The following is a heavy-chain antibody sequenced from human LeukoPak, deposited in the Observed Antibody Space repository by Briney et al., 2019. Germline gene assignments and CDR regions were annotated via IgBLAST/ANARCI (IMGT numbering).Heavy chain of an antibody. CDR2: ISSNGGST. V-gene: IGHV3-64*01. CDR1: GFTFSGYA. J-gene: IGHJ4*02. CDR3: ARARYYDFWSGYPFDY. D-gene: IGHD3-3*01. Sequence: GGSLRLSCAASGFTFSGYAMHWVRQAPGKGLEYVSAISSNGGSTYYANSVKGRFTISRDNSKNTLYLQMGSLRAEDMAVYYCARARYYDFWSGYPFDYWGQGTLVTVSS.